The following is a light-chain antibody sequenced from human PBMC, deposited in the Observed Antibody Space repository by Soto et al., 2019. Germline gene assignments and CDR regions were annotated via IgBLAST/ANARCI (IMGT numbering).Light chain of an antibody. V-gene: IGKV3-20*01. Sequence: VLTLSPATLSLNPGERATLSCRASQSFSSNFLAWYQQKPGQAPRLLIYGASRRATGIPDRFSGSGSGTDFTLTISRLDPEDFAVYYCPRYGSYSWTFGQGTKVDI. CDR3: PRYGSYSWT. CDR2: GAS. J-gene: IGKJ1*01. CDR1: QSFSSNF.